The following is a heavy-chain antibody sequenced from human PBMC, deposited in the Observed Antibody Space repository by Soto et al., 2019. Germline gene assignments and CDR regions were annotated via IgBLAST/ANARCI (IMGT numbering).Heavy chain of an antibody. CDR3: ARLIGSSSWFDL. V-gene: IGHV5-51*01. D-gene: IGHD2-2*01. Sequence: GESLKISCQVSGYSFTTNWIAWVRQRPGKGLEWMGGIFPDDSDTRYSPSFQGQVTISVDKAVTTAYLQWSSLKASDSAMYYCARLIGSSSWFDLWGQGALVTVSS. J-gene: IGHJ5*02. CDR1: GYSFTTNW. CDR2: IFPDDSDT.